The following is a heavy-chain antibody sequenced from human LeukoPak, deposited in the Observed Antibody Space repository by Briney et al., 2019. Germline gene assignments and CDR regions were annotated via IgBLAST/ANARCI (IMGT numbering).Heavy chain of an antibody. D-gene: IGHD3-22*01. CDR2: ITGSGGRT. CDR3: AKDKDYYDSSGYYFDY. V-gene: IGHV3-23*01. Sequence: GGSLRLSCAASGFTFSSYAMNWVRQAPGKGLEWVSAITGSGGRTYYADSVKGRFTISRDNSKNTLYLQMNSLRAEDTAIYYCAKDKDYYDSSGYYFDYWGQGTLVTVSS. J-gene: IGHJ4*02. CDR1: GFTFSSYA.